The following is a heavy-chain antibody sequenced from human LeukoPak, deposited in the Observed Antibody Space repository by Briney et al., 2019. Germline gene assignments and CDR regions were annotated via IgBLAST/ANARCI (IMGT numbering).Heavy chain of an antibody. V-gene: IGHV1-8*03. J-gene: IGHJ3*02. Sequence: ASVKVSCKASGYTFTSYDINWVRQATGQGLEWMGWMNPNSGNTGYAQKFQGRVTITRNTSISTAYMELSSLRSEDTAVYYCARTIVVVVAATPVDAFDIWGQGTMVTVSS. CDR1: GYTFTSYD. D-gene: IGHD2-15*01. CDR3: ARTIVVVVAATPVDAFDI. CDR2: MNPNSGNT.